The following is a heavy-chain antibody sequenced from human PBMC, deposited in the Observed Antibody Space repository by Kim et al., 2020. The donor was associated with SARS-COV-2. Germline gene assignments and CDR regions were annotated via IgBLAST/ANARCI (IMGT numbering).Heavy chain of an antibody. J-gene: IGHJ5*02. Sequence: NPSLKSRVTISVDTSKTQFSLKLSSVTAADTAVYYCAREGGIAAAGGFDPWGQGTLVTVSS. D-gene: IGHD6-13*01. CDR3: AREGGIAAAGGFDP. V-gene: IGHV4-59*01.